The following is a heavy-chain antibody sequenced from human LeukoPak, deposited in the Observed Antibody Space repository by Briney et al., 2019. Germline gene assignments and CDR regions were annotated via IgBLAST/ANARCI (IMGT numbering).Heavy chain of an antibody. CDR2: MNHNRGNT. Sequence: ASVKVSFKASGYTFTSYDLNWVRQATGQGLEWVGWMNHNRGNTGYAQKFQGRVTMTRNTSINTAYMELSSLRSEDTAVYYCAREIGYCSSTSCLYYYYFYYGMDVWGQGTTVTVSS. CDR1: GYTFTSYD. CDR3: AREIGYCSSTSCLYYYYFYYGMDV. D-gene: IGHD2-2*01. V-gene: IGHV1-8*01. J-gene: IGHJ6*02.